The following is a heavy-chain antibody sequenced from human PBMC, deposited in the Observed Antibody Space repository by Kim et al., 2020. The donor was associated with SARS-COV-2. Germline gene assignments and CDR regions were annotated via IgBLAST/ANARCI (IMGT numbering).Heavy chain of an antibody. CDR1: GYTFTNYA. CDR2: INAGNGNT. Sequence: ASVKVSCKASGYTFTNYAMHWVRQAPGQRLEWMGWINAGNGNTKYSQKFQGRVTITRDTSASTASMELSSLRSEDTAVYYCARGPSRGWFDPWGQGTLVT. D-gene: IGHD2-2*01. J-gene: IGHJ5*02. CDR3: ARGPSRGWFDP. V-gene: IGHV1-3*01.